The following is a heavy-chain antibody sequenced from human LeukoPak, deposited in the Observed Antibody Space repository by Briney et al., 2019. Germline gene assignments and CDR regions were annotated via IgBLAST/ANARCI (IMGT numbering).Heavy chain of an antibody. D-gene: IGHD3-10*01. CDR3: ARGAGGGRYYYGSGSYLAWFDP. Sequence: TSETLSLTCAVYGGSFSGYYWSWIRQPPGKGLEWIGEINHSGSTNYNPSLKSRVTISVDTSKNQFSLKLSSVTAADTAVYYCARGAGGGRYYYGSGSYLAWFDPWGQGTLVTVSS. J-gene: IGHJ5*02. CDR1: GGSFSGYY. V-gene: IGHV4-34*01. CDR2: INHSGST.